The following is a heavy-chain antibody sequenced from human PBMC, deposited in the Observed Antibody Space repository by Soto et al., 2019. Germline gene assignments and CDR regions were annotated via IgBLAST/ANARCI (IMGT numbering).Heavy chain of an antibody. V-gene: IGHV1-18*01. CDR1: GYAFSTYG. CDR2: ISAYNGDS. D-gene: IGHD1-26*01. J-gene: IGHJ5*02. CDR3: ARSSGTSYIWFDP. Sequence: QVQLVQSATEVKKPGASVKVSCKSSGYAFSTYGISWVRQAPGQGLEWMAWISAYNGDSNYAQHLQDRVTLTTDTSTSTAYMELRSLRSDDTAMYFCARSSGTSYIWFDPWGQGTLVIVSP.